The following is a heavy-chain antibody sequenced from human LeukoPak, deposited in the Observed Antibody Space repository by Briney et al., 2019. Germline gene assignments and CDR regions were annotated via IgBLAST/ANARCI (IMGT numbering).Heavy chain of an antibody. V-gene: IGHV1-8*01. D-gene: IGHD6-13*01. Sequence: ASVKVSCKASGYSFTSFDINWVRQATGQGLEWIGWMSPNTGNTDYAQKFHGRVTMTRNISVSTAYMELRSLRSDDTAVYYCARVGYNFDYWGQGTLVTVSS. J-gene: IGHJ4*02. CDR2: MSPNTGNT. CDR1: GYSFTSFD. CDR3: ARVGYNFDY.